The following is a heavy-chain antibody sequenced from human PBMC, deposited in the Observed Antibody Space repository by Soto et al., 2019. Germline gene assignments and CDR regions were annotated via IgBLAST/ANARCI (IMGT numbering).Heavy chain of an antibody. J-gene: IGHJ6*02. CDR2: ISSSSNYI. D-gene: IGHD3-10*01. V-gene: IGHV3-21*01. CDR3: ARDEGGKTGRGHYYYGMDV. Sequence: LRLSCAASGFTFSSYSLNWVRQAPGKGLEWVSSISSSSNYIYYADSVKGRFTITRDNAKNSLYLEMNSLRAVDTAVYYCARDEGGKTGRGHYYYGMDVWGQGTTVTVSS. CDR1: GFTFSSYS.